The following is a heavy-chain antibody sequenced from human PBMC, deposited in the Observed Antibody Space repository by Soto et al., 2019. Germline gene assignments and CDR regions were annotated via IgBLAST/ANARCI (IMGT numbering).Heavy chain of an antibody. D-gene: IGHD2-8*01. CDR1: GYTFSSYG. CDR3: GRSRVACTNGVCVNYYGMDV. V-gene: IGHV1-18*01. Sequence: QVQLVQSGAEVKKPGASVKVSCNASGYTFSSYGISWVRQAPGQGLEWMGWISAYNGNTNYAQTLRGRVTMSTDTDTSTAYMELRSLRPDDTAVYSYGRSRVACTNGVCVNYYGMDVWGQATTVTVSS. J-gene: IGHJ6*02. CDR2: ISAYNGNT.